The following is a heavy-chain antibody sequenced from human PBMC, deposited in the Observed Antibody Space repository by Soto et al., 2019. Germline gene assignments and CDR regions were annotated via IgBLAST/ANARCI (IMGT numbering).Heavy chain of an antibody. J-gene: IGHJ6*02. CDR1: GGTFSSYA. CDR2: IIPIFGTA. Sequence: SVKVSCKASGGTFSSYAISWVRQAPGQGLEWMGGIIPIFGTANYAQKFQGRVTITADESTSTAHMELSSLRSEDTAVYYCARELNYDFWSGSDGMDVWGQGTTVTVSS. V-gene: IGHV1-69*13. CDR3: ARELNYDFWSGSDGMDV. D-gene: IGHD3-3*01.